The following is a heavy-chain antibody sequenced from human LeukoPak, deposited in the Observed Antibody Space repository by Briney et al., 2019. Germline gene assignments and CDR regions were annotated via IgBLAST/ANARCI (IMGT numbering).Heavy chain of an antibody. V-gene: IGHV3-21*01. CDR1: GSTFSSYS. Sequence: PGGSLRLSCAASGSTFSSYSMNWVRQAPGKGLEWVSSISSSSSYIYYADSVKGRFTISRDNAKNSLYLQMNSLRAEDTAVYYCARVVRSYYGMDVWGQGTTVTVSS. CDR2: ISSSSSYI. CDR3: ARVVRSYYGMDV. J-gene: IGHJ6*02. D-gene: IGHD3-10*01.